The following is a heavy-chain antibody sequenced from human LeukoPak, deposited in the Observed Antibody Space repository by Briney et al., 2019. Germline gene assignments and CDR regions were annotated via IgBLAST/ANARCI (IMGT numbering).Heavy chain of an antibody. J-gene: IGHJ4*02. CDR1: GGSLSSYY. CDR2: IYSGST. CDR3: ARGLRDDYWSGYLFGN. Sequence: SETLSLTCTVSGGSLSSYYWSWIRQTAGKGLEWIGRIYSGSTNYNPSLKSRVTMSMDTSKNQFSLKLSSLTAADTAVYYCARGLRDDYWSGYLFGNWGQGTLVTVSS. D-gene: IGHD3-3*01. V-gene: IGHV4-4*07.